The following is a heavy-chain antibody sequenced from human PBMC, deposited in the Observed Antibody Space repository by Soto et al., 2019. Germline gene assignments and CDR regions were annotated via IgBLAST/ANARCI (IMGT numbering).Heavy chain of an antibody. CDR2: ISNSGST. Sequence: LSLTCTVSGGSVTSDEDYWTWIRQSPGKGLEWIGYISNSGSTGYNPSLKTRLSMSVDRSKNQFTLRLTSVTAADTAVYFCATESGSTYGYFDHWGQGTQVTVSS. J-gene: IGHJ4*02. CDR1: GGSVTSDEDY. V-gene: IGHV4-30-4*01. D-gene: IGHD5-18*01. CDR3: ATESGSTYGYFDH.